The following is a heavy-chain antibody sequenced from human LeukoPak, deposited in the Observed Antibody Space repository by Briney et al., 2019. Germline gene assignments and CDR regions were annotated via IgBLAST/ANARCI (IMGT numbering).Heavy chain of an antibody. Sequence: SVNVSCKVSGYTLTELSMHWVRQAPGKGLEWMGGFDPEDGETIYAQKFQGRVTITADKSTSTAYMELSSLRSEDTAVYYCARAFIPYYYYGMDVWGQGTTVTVSS. CDR3: ARAFIPYYYYGMDV. CDR2: FDPEDGET. V-gene: IGHV1-24*01. J-gene: IGHJ6*02. CDR1: GYTLTELS.